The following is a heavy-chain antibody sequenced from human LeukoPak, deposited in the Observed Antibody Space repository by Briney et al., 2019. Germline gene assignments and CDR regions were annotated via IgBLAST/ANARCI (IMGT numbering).Heavy chain of an antibody. J-gene: IGHJ4*02. CDR1: GGSINSHSYY. CDR3: ATYYDFWMGFDY. CDR2: VYYDGTS. Sequence: SETLSLTCTVSGGSINSHSYYWGWIRQPPGKGLEWIGSVYYDGTSYSNPSLKTRVGVFVDTSRDQFSLKLSSVTATDTAVYYCATYYDFWMGFDYWGQGTLVTVSS. V-gene: IGHV4-39*07. D-gene: IGHD3-3*01.